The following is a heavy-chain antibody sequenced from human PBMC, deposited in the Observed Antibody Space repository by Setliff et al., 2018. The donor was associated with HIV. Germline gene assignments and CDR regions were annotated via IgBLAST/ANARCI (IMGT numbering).Heavy chain of an antibody. V-gene: IGHV3-48*01. J-gene: IGHJ6*02. CDR3: ARGSLRGVLALGMDV. CDR2: ISDTSATI. D-gene: IGHD3-10*01. Sequence: GGSLRLSCAASGFTFNTYTMNWVRQAPGKGLEWLSYISDTSATISYADSVKGRFTISRDNAKNSLYLQMNSLRAEDTAIYYCARGSLRGVLALGMDVWGQGTTVTVSS. CDR1: GFTFNTYT.